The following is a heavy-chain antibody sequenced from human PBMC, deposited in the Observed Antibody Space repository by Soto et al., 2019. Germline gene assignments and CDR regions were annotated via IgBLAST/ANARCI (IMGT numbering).Heavy chain of an antibody. CDR2: ISYDGSNK. J-gene: IGHJ4*02. CDR1: GFTFSSYA. Sequence: QVQLVESGGGVVQPGRSLRLSCAASGFTFSSYAMHWVRQAPGKGLEWVAVISYDGSNKYYADSVKGRFTISRDNSKNTLYLQMNTLRAEDTAVYYCARDQGPTYGGNTFCDYWGQGPLVTVSS. D-gene: IGHD4-17*01. CDR3: ARDQGPTYGGNTFCDY. V-gene: IGHV3-30-3*01.